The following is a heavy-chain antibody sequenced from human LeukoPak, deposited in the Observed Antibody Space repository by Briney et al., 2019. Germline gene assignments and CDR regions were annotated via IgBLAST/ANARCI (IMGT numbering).Heavy chain of an antibody. CDR2: IYHSGST. V-gene: IGHV4-38-2*02. CDR3: ARESRIDAFDI. Sequence: PSETLSLTCTVSGYSISSGYYWGWIRQPPGKGLEWIGSIYHSGSTYYNPSLKSRVTISVDTSKNQFSLKLSSVTAADTAVYYCARESRIDAFDIWGQGTMVTVSS. J-gene: IGHJ3*02. CDR1: GYSISSGYY.